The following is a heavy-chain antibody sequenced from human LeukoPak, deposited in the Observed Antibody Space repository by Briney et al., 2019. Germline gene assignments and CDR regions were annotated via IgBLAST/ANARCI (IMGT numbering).Heavy chain of an antibody. CDR3: ARAVAAAGFYYYYYMDV. Sequence: GGSLRLSCAASGFTFSSYNMNWVRQAPGKGLEWVSYISDSSTTIYYADSVKGRFTISRDNAKNSLYLQMNSLRAEDTAVYYCARAVAAAGFYYYYYMDVWGKGTTVTVSS. V-gene: IGHV3-48*01. CDR1: GFTFSSYN. J-gene: IGHJ6*03. D-gene: IGHD6-13*01. CDR2: ISDSSTTI.